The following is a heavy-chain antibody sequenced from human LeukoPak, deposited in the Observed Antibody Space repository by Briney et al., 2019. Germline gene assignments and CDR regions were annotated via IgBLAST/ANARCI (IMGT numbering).Heavy chain of an antibody. Sequence: PGGSLRLSCAASGFTFSSYAMSWVRQAPGKGLEWVSAISGSGGSTYYADSVKGRFTTSRDNSKNTLYLQMNSLRAEDTAVYYCAKGAGYYGDYEDYYYYYMDVWGKGTTVTISS. V-gene: IGHV3-23*01. CDR1: GFTFSSYA. J-gene: IGHJ6*03. CDR3: AKGAGYYGDYEDYYYYYMDV. CDR2: ISGSGGST. D-gene: IGHD4-17*01.